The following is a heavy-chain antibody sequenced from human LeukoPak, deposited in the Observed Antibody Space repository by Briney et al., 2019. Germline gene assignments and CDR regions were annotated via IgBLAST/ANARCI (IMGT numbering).Heavy chain of an antibody. D-gene: IGHD3-22*01. V-gene: IGHV3-23*01. CDR1: GFTFSSYG. CDR3: AKYYYDTSGESLLDY. CDR2: ISGSGDST. Sequence: PGGSLRLSCAASGFTFSSYGMHWVRQAPGKGLEWVSGISGSGDSTYYADSVKGRFTISRDNSKNTLYLQMNSLRADDTAVYYCAKYYYDTSGESLLDYWGQGTLVTVSS. J-gene: IGHJ4*02.